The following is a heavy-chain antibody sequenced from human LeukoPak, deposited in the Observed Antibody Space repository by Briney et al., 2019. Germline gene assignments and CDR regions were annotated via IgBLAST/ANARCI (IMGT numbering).Heavy chain of an antibody. Sequence: GASVKVSCKASGYTFTGYYMHWVRQAPGQGLEWMGWINPNSGNTGYAQKFQGRVTMTRNTSISTAYMELSSLRSEDTAVYYCARGVVPAAISGGRSGSYYLDIDYWGQGTLVTVSS. D-gene: IGHD2-2*02. J-gene: IGHJ4*02. V-gene: IGHV1-8*02. CDR1: GYTFTGYY. CDR2: INPNSGNT. CDR3: ARGVVPAAISGGRSGSYYLDIDY.